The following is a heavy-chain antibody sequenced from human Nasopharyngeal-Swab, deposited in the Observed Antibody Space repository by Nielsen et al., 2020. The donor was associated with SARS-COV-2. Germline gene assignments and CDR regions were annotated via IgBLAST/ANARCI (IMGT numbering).Heavy chain of an antibody. J-gene: IGHJ4*02. CDR3: ARRACRDGYNYLIDY. CDR1: GFTFRNCW. V-gene: IGHV3-74*01. Sequence: GESLKISCAASGFTFRNCWMHWVRQTPGQGLVWVARVDYGGSTTNYADSVKGRSTISRDNAKSTLYLQMNSLGAEDTAVYYCARRACRDGYNYLIDYCGQGTLVTVSS. CDR2: VDYGGSTT. D-gene: IGHD5-24*01.